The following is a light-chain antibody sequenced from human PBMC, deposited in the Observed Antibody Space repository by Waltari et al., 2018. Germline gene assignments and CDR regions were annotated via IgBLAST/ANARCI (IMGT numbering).Light chain of an antibody. J-gene: IGKJ2*01. CDR1: QSLTKRY. CDR2: GAS. Sequence: VLTQSPGTLSLSPGERATLSCRASQSLTKRYLAWYQQKPGQAPRLLIYGASSRAAGIPDRFSGSASWTDFTLTISRLEPEDFAVYYCQQYGSSVLYTFGQGTKLEIK. CDR3: QQYGSSVLYT. V-gene: IGKV3-20*01.